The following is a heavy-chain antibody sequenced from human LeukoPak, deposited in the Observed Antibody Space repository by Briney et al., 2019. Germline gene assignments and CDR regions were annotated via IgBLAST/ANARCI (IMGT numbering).Heavy chain of an antibody. CDR3: AXXEXXTGESYYDYVH. D-gene: IGHD1-26*01. CDR2: IYPGDSDT. J-gene: IGHJ4*02. V-gene: IGHV5-51*01. Sequence: GESLKISCKGSGYSFTSYWIGWVRQMPGKGLEWMGIIYPGDSDTRYSPSFQGQVTISADKSISTAYLQWSSLKASDTAMYYCAXXEXXTGESYYDYVHWGQGTLVTVSS. CDR1: GYSFTSYW.